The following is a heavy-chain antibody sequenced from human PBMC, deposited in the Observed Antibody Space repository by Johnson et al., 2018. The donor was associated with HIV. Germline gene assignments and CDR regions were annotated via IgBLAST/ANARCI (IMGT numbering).Heavy chain of an antibody. CDR3: TTNFWSGFYPDAFDI. V-gene: IGHV3-15*01. Sequence: VQLVETGGGVERPGGSLRLPCAASGFTFSNAWMPWVRQAPGKGLEWVGRIKSKSDGGTTDYAAPVRGRFTISRDDSATTVYLQMNSLKTEDTAVYYCTTNFWSGFYPDAFDIWGQGTMVTVSS. J-gene: IGHJ3*02. CDR2: IKSKSDGGTT. D-gene: IGHD3-3*01. CDR1: GFTFSNAW.